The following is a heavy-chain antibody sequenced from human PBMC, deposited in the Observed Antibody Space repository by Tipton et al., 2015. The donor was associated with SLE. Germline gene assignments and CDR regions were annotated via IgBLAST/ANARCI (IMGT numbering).Heavy chain of an antibody. CDR2: TRNKANSYTT. D-gene: IGHD3-22*01. J-gene: IGHJ4*02. V-gene: IGHV3-72*01. Sequence: SLRLSCAASGFTFSDHYMDWVRQAPGKGLEWVGRTRNKANSYTTEYAASVKGRFTISRDDSKNSLYLQMNSLKTEDTAVYYCASSGDSSGYYPFDSWGQGTLVTVSS. CDR3: ASSGDSSGYYPFDS. CDR1: GFTFSDHY.